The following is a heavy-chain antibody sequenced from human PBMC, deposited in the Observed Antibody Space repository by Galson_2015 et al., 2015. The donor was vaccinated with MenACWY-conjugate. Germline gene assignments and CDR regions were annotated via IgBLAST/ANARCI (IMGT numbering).Heavy chain of an antibody. J-gene: IGHJ4*02. CDR1: GYNFANYW. CDR2: VFPGDSDT. V-gene: IGHV5-51*03. CDR3: ARHVLCTSTNCYNAFDY. D-gene: IGHD2-2*02. Sequence: QSGAEVKKPGESLTIFCKGSGYNFANYWIAWVRQMPGKGLEWMGVVFPGDSDTRYSPSFQGQVTISADKSINTASLQWSSLKASDTAMYYCARHVLCTSTNCYNAFDYWGQGTLVTVSS.